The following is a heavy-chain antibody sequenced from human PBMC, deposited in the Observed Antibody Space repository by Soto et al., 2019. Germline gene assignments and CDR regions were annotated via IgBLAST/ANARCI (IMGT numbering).Heavy chain of an antibody. J-gene: IGHJ4*02. D-gene: IGHD3-22*01. V-gene: IGHV1-18*04. CDR3: ARETHSYYESGGYYNFDY. CDR1: GYTFNSYS. CDR2: ISTYNGNT. Sequence: ASVKVSCKASGYTFNSYSINWVRQAPGQGLEWMGWISTYNGNTNYAQQLQGRVTMTTDPSTTTVYLELRSLRSDDTAVYYCARETHSYYESGGYYNFDYWGQRTLVTVSS.